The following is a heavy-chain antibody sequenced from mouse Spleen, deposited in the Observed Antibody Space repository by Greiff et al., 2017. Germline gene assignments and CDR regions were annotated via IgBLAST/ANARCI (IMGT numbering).Heavy chain of an antibody. J-gene: IGHJ3*01. V-gene: IGHV2-6-1*01. CDR2: IWSDGST. CDR3: ARQGMWDDYGGFAY. Sequence: VQLQQSGPGLVAPSQSLSITCTISGFSLTSYGVHWVRQPPGKGLEWLVVIWSDGSTTYNSALKSRLSISKDNSKSQVFLKMNSLQTDDTAMYYCARQGMWDDYGGFAYWGQGTLVTVSA. CDR1: GFSLTSYG. D-gene: IGHD1-1*01.